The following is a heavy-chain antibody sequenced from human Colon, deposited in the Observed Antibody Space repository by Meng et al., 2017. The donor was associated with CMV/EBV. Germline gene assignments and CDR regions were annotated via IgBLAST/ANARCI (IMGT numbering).Heavy chain of an antibody. D-gene: IGHD1-20*01. J-gene: IGHJ6*02. Sequence: ASVTVSCKASGYSFSDHYIHWVRQAPGQGLEWMGWINPKSGATSYAQKFQGRVTMTSDTSISAAYMELSRLRSDDTAVYFCMRVQRITGIQYPYYFDVWGQGTTVTVSS. V-gene: IGHV1-2*02. CDR1: GYSFSDHY. CDR3: MRVQRITGIQYPYYFDV. CDR2: INPKSGAT.